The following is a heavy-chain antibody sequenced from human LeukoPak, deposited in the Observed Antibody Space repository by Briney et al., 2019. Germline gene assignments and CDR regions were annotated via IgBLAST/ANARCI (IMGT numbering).Heavy chain of an antibody. J-gene: IGHJ4*02. CDR2: ISYDGSNK. D-gene: IGHD1-14*01. CDR3: ARDRTRFDY. CDR1: GFTFSSYA. V-gene: IGHV3-30-3*01. Sequence: GGSLRLSCAASGFTFSSYAMHWVRQAPGKGLEWVAVISYDGSNKYYADSVKGRFTISRDNAKNSLYLQMNSLRAEDTAVYYCARDRTRFDYWGQGTLVTVSS.